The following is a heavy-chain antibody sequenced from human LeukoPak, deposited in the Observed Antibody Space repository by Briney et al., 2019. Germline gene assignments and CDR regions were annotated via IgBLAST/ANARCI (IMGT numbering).Heavy chain of an antibody. Sequence: ASVKVSCKASGYTFINYYMHWVRQAPGQGLEWMGIINPSGGSTSYAQKFQGRVTMTRDMSTSTVYMELSSLRSEDTAVYYCARDGDYTQHDGWFDPWGQGTLVTVSS. V-gene: IGHV1-46*01. CDR1: GYTFINYY. CDR3: ARDGDYTQHDGWFDP. D-gene: IGHD4-11*01. CDR2: INPSGGST. J-gene: IGHJ5*02.